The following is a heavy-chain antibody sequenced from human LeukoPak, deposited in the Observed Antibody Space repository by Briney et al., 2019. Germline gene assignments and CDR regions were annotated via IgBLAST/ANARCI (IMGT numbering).Heavy chain of an antibody. CDR2: SSAHNGDT. CDR3: AREAYCSGGSCYPGALDT. Sequence: ASVKVSCKASGFTFTSYGISWVRQAPGQGLEWMGWSSAHNGDTNYAQNIQGRVTMTTDTSTTTAYMELRSLRSDDTAVYYCAREAYCSGGSCYPGALDTWGQGTMVTVYS. V-gene: IGHV1-18*01. J-gene: IGHJ3*02. D-gene: IGHD2-15*01. CDR1: GFTFTSYG.